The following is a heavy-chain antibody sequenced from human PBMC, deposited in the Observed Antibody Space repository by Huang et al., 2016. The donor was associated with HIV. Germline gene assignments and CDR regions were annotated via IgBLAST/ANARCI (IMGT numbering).Heavy chain of an antibody. CDR2: ISASSGDT. CDR3: ARDPKYHRIGYYRQRRGIDI. D-gene: IGHD3-22*01. CDR1: GYTFTSYG. Sequence: QIQLMQSGPELKQPGASVKVSCKASGYTFTSYGITWVRQAPGQGPEWMGWISASSGDTEYAQKFQGRGTLTTDNSTNIAYMELRSLRSDDTAKYYCARDPKYHRIGYYRQRRGIDIWGQGTMVIVSS. J-gene: IGHJ3*02. V-gene: IGHV1-18*01.